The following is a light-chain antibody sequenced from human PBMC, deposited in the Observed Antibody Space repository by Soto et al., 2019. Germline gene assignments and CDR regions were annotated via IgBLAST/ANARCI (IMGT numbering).Light chain of an antibody. V-gene: IGLV2-14*03. CDR2: DVN. J-gene: IGLJ2*01. CDR3: TSGTTSTTMI. Sequence: QSALTQTASVSVSPGQSITISCTGTRSDIGAYNFVSWYQQHPGEVPKLILYDVNVRPSGVSNRFSGSKYGNTASLTISGLQAEDEADYYCTSGTTSTTMIFGGGTKLTVL. CDR1: RSDIGAYNF.